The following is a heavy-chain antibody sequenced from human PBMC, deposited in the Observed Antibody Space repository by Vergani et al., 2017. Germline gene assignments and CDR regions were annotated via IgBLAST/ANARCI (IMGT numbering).Heavy chain of an antibody. V-gene: IGHV3-23*01. J-gene: IGHJ6*01. CDR1: EFTFSNYA. CDR2: ISGSGVSA. Sequence: EVQLLESGGGSVQPGGSLRLTCAASEFTFSNYAMNWVRQAPGKGLEWVSGISGSGVSAYYTDSLKGRFTISKDNSKNTLYLQMNSLRAADTGVYYCARGRYFLGSGSYPYFYDYGLDVWGQGTAVAVSS. CDR3: ARGRYFLGSGSYPYFYDYGLDV. D-gene: IGHD3-10*01.